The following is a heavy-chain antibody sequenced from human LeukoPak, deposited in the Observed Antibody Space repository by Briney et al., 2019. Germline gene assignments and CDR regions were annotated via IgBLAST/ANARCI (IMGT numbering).Heavy chain of an antibody. V-gene: IGHV3-43*01. D-gene: IGHD1/OR15-1a*01. CDR3: ARDSSNNDY. CDR1: GLSFGDYT. J-gene: IGHJ4*02. CDR2: ISRNGAAT. Sequence: GGSLRLSCEASGLSFGDYTMHWVRQPPGKGLEWVSLISRNGAATKYADSVRGRFTVSRDNTKNSLYLQMNSLRAEDTAVYYCARDSSNNDYWGQGTLVTVSS.